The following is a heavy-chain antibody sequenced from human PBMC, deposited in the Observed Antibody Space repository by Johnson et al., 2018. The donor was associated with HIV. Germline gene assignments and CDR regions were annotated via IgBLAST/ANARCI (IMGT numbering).Heavy chain of an antibody. CDR2: IKRKTDGGTT. V-gene: IGHV3-15*01. CDR3: TTDLASDAFDI. Sequence: VQLVESGGGVVRPGGSLRLSCAASGFTFSNAWMNWVRQAPGKGLEWVGRIKRKTDGGTTDYAAPVKGRFTISRDDSRNTLYLQMNSLKTEDTAVYYCTTDLASDAFDIWGQGTMVTVSS. J-gene: IGHJ3*02. CDR1: GFTFSNAW.